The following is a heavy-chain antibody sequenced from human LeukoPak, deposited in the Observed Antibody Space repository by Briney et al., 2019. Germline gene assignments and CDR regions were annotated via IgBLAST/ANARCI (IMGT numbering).Heavy chain of an antibody. D-gene: IGHD3-10*01. CDR3: ARRTGSYFGQFDS. CDR1: GGSISSYQ. J-gene: IGHJ4*02. V-gene: IGHV4-59*01. Sequence: SSETLSLTCTVSGGSISSYQWSWIRQPPGKGLEWIGNIYYSGSANYNPSLKSRITISVDTSKNKFSLRLRSVTAADTAIYYCARRTGSYFGQFDSWGQGTLVTVSS. CDR2: IYYSGSA.